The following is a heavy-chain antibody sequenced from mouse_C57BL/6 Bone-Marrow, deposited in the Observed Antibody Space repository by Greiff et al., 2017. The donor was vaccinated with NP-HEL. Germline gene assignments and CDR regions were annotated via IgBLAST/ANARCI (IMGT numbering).Heavy chain of an antibody. CDR2: IYPGDGDT. V-gene: IGHV1-82*01. J-gene: IGHJ4*01. Sequence: QVQLQQSGPELVKPGASVKISCKASGYAFSSSWMNWVKQRPGKGLEWIGRIYPGDGDTNYNGKFKGKATLTADKSSSTAYMQLSSLTSEDSAVYFCARQITTVVAEDAMDYWGQGTSVTVSS. CDR1: GYAFSSSW. D-gene: IGHD1-1*01. CDR3: ARQITTVVAEDAMDY.